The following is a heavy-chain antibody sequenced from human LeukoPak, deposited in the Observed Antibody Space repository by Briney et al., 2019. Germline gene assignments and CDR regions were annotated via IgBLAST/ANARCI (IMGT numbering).Heavy chain of an antibody. CDR3: ARSSVTTLDQDYFDY. D-gene: IGHD4-17*01. CDR1: GGSISGYH. Sequence: PSETLSLTCTVSGGSISGYHWSWIRQPPGKGLEWIGSIYHSGSTYYNPSLKSRVTISVDTSKNQFSLKLSSVTAADTAVYYCARSSVTTLDQDYFDYWGQGTLVTVSS. J-gene: IGHJ4*02. CDR2: IYHSGST. V-gene: IGHV4-38-2*02.